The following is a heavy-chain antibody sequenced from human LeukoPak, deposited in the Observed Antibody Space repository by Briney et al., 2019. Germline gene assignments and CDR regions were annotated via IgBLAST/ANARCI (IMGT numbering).Heavy chain of an antibody. CDR3: ARDEDIVVVPAAMFY. V-gene: IGHV1-18*04. Sequence: ASVKVSCKASGYTFTSYGISWVRQAPGQGLEWMGWISAYNGNTNYAPKLQGRVTMTTDTSTSTAYMELRSLRSDDTAVYYCARDEDIVVVPAAMFYWGQGTLVTVSS. CDR1: GYTFTSYG. CDR2: ISAYNGNT. J-gene: IGHJ4*02. D-gene: IGHD2-2*01.